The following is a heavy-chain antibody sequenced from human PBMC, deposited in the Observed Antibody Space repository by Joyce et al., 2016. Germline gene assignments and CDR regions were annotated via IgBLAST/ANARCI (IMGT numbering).Heavy chain of an antibody. CDR3: ARGGSVHNRYAL. V-gene: IGHV4-34*01. CDR2: INHSGST. J-gene: IGHJ4*02. CDR1: GGSFSGYY. Sequence: QVQLQQRGAGLLKPSETLSLTCDVYGGSFSGYYWSWIRQSPGKGLEWIGEINHSGSTNHIPSLKSRVTISVDTSKNQFSLKLSSVTAADMAVYSCARGGSVHNRYALWGQGTLVTVSS. D-gene: IGHD3-16*01.